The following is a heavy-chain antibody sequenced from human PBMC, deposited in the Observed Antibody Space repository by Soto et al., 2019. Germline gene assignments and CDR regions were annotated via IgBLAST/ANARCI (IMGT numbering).Heavy chain of an antibody. CDR3: ARMPWQSHDYGDLYYFDY. CDR1: GGSISSGGYY. Sequence: SETLSLTCTVSGGSISSGGYYWSWIRQHPGKGLEWIGYIYYSGSTYYNPSLKSRVTISVDTSKNQFSLKLSSVTAADTAVYYCARMPWQSHDYGDLYYFDYWGQGTLVTVSS. CDR2: IYYSGST. V-gene: IGHV4-31*03. D-gene: IGHD4-17*01. J-gene: IGHJ4*02.